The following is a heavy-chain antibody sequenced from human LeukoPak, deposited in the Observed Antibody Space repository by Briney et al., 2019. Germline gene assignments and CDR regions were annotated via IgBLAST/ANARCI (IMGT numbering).Heavy chain of an antibody. J-gene: IGHJ4*02. CDR1: GYSISSGYD. D-gene: IGHD6-19*01. Sequence: SETLSLTCTISGYSISSGYDWGWIRQPPGKGLEWIGSIYHGGSTYYSPSLKSRVTISLDTSENQFSLKLSSVTAADTAVYYCARDLYSSGWGYFDYWGQGTLVTVSS. CDR3: ARDLYSSGWGYFDY. CDR2: IYHGGST. V-gene: IGHV4-38-2*02.